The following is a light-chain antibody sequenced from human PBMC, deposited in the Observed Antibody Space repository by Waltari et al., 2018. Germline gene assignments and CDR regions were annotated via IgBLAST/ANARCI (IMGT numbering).Light chain of an antibody. V-gene: IGKV1-5*03. CDR1: QSISSR. CDR2: KAS. Sequence: DIQMTQSPSTLSASVGDRVAITCRASQSISSRLAWYQQKPGKAPKLLIWKASKLYSGVPSRFSGSGSGTEFTLTISSLQPDDFATYYCQQYVSDSVTFGPGTKVDVK. CDR3: QQYVSDSVT. J-gene: IGKJ3*01.